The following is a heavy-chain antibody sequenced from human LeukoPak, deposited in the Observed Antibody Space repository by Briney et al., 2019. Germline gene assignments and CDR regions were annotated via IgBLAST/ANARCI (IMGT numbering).Heavy chain of an antibody. CDR2: TSSDGRNK. V-gene: IGHV3-30*04. CDR1: GFNLMSYA. J-gene: IGHJ3*02. D-gene: IGHD6-13*01. Sequence: PGGSLRLSCEASGFNLMSYAMHWVRQAPGKGLEWVAVTSSDGRNKLYADSVKGRFTISRDNSKNTLYLQMNTLRGGDTAVYYCARPGIHDNNTWYDAFDIWGQGTKVTVSS. CDR3: ARPGIHDNNTWYDAFDI.